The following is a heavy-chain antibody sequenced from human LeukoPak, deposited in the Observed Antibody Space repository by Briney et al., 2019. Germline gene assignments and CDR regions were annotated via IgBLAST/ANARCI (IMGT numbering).Heavy chain of an antibody. Sequence: PSETLSLTCAVYGGSFSGYYWSWIRQPPGKGLEWIGEINHSGSTNYNPSLKSRVTISVDTSKNQFSLKLSSVTAADTAVYYCARDSDTAMGIFDYWGQGTLVTVSS. J-gene: IGHJ4*02. CDR3: ARDSDTAMGIFDY. CDR2: INHSGST. D-gene: IGHD5-18*01. V-gene: IGHV4-34*01. CDR1: GGSFSGYY.